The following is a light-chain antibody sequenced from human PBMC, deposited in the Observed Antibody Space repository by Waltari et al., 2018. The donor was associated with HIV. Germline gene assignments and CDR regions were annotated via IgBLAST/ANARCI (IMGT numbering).Light chain of an antibody. CDR3: SSYTTSSTF. V-gene: IGLV2-14*01. Sequence: QSALTQPASVSGSPGQSITIPCTGTSSDIGSYNRVSWYQQHPGKAPKLMIYDVSNRPSGVSDRFSGYKSGNTASLTISGLQAEDEAHYYCSSYTTSSTFFGGGTKLTVL. CDR2: DVS. J-gene: IGLJ2*01. CDR1: SSDIGSYNR.